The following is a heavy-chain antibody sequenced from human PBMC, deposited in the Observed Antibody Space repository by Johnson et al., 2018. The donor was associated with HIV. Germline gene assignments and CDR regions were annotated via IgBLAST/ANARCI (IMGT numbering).Heavy chain of an antibody. D-gene: IGHD3-9*01. J-gene: IGHJ3*02. CDR3: ARWGPYDILTGYDAFDI. CDR2: ISSSGSTI. CDR1: GFTFSSYA. Sequence: VQLVESGGGLVQPGGSLRLSCAASGFTFSSYAMSWVRQAPGKGLEWVSAISSSGSTIYYADSVKGRFTISRDNAKNSLYLQMNSLRAEDTAVYYCARWGPYDILTGYDAFDIWGQGTMVTVSS. V-gene: IGHV3-48*04.